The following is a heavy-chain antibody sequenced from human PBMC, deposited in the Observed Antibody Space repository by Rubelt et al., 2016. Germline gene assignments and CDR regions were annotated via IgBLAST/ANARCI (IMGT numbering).Heavy chain of an antibody. CDR2: IYYSGST. J-gene: IGHJ4*02. D-gene: IGHD6-19*01. V-gene: IGHV4-39*07. Sequence: QLQLQESGPGLVKPSETLSLTCTVSGGSISSSSYYWGWIRQPPGKGLEWIGSIYYSGSTYYNPSLKSRVTISVDTAKNQCSLKLSSVTAADTAVYYCARRAVDGSGWVGYWGQGTLVTVSS. CDR1: GGSISSSSYY. CDR3: ARRAVDGSGWVGY.